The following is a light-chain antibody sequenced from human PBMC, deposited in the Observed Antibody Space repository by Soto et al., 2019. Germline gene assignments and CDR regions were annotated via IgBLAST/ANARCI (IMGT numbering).Light chain of an antibody. J-gene: IGLJ3*02. CDR3: GTWDSSLSAVV. V-gene: IGLV1-51*01. CDR1: SSRIGNNY. CDR2: DNN. Sequence: QSVLTQPPSVSAAPGQKVTISCSGSSSRIGNNYFSWYQHLPGTAPKLLIYDNNKRPSGIPDRFSGSKSGPSATLDITGLQTGDEADYYCGTWDSSLSAVVFGGGTQLTVL.